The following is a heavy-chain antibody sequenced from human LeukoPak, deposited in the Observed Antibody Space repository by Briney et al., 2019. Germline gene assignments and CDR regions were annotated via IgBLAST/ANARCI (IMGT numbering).Heavy chain of an antibody. D-gene: IGHD3-3*01. J-gene: IGHJ3*02. CDR1: GFTFSSYW. CDR3: ARDRRYYDFWSGYWGPFDI. CDR2: INSDGSRT. Sequence: GGSLRLSCAASGFTFSSYWMHWVRQAPGKGLVWVSRINSDGSRTSYADSVKGRFTISRDNAKNTLYLQMNSLRAEDTAVYYCARDRRYYDFWSGYWGPFDIWGQGTMVTVSS. V-gene: IGHV3-74*01.